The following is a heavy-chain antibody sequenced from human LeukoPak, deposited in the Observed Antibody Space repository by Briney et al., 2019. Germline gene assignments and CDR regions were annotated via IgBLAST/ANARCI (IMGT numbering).Heavy chain of an antibody. V-gene: IGHV3-30-3*01. CDR3: ARDPVVVVAAITRHYFDY. Sequence: GGSLRLSCAASGFTFSSYAMHWVRQAPGKGLEWVAVISYDGSNKYYADSVKGRFTISRDNSKNTLYLQMNSLRAEDTAVYYCARDPVVVVAAITRHYFDYWGQGTLVTVSS. J-gene: IGHJ4*02. CDR1: GFTFSSYA. D-gene: IGHD2-15*01. CDR2: ISYDGSNK.